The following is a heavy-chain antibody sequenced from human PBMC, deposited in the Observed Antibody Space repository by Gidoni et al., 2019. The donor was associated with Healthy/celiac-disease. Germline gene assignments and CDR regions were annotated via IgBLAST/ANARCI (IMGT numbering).Heavy chain of an antibody. D-gene: IGHD2-8*02. CDR1: GGSLSGYY. V-gene: IGHV4-34*01. CDR3: ARTGGTLTL. CDR2: INHSGST. J-gene: IGHJ4*02. Sequence: QVQLQQWCAGLLTPSETLSLTCAVYGGSLSGYYWSWIRQPPGKWLEWIGEINHSGSTNYNPSLKSRVTISVDTSKNQFSLKLSSVTAADTAVYYCARTGGTLTLWGQGTLVTVSS.